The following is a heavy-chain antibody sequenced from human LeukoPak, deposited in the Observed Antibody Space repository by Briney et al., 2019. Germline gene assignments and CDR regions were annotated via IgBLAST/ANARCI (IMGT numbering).Heavy chain of an antibody. Sequence: GGSLSLSCAASGFTFSSYAMHWVRQAPGKGLEWVAIISYDGSNKYYADSVKGRFTISRDNSKNTLNLQMNSLRAEDTAVYYCARSYSSGWYYFNYWGQGTLVTVS. CDR1: GFTFSSYA. CDR2: ISYDGSNK. D-gene: IGHD6-19*01. CDR3: ARSYSSGWYYFNY. J-gene: IGHJ4*02. V-gene: IGHV3-30-3*01.